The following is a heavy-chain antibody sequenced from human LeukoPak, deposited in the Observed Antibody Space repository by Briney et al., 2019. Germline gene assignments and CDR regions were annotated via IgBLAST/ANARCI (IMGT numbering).Heavy chain of an antibody. CDR2: IYGGDSET. V-gene: IGHV5-51*01. Sequence: GGSPKISRKSSGYRVNSYWIGWVRQMPGKGMEWMGVIYGGDSETRYSPSFQGHVTISADKSIWTAYLQWSSLKASDTAMYYCARLSEELEAHFDFWGQGTPVTASS. CDR1: GYRVNSYW. D-gene: IGHD6-13*01. J-gene: IGHJ4*02. CDR3: ARLSEELEAHFDF.